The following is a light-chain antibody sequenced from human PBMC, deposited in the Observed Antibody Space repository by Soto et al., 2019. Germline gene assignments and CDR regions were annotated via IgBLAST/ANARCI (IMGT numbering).Light chain of an antibody. CDR1: QSVCSSY. Sequence: DIFLTQAPFTLSLAPLELATLSCRGRQSVCSSYLAWFQQKPGQAPRLLIYGASSRATGIPDRFSGSGSGTEFTLTISSLQPEDFATYYCQQLNSYPSITFGQGTRLEIK. V-gene: IGKV3D-20*02. CDR2: GAS. J-gene: IGKJ5*01. CDR3: QQLNSYPSIT.